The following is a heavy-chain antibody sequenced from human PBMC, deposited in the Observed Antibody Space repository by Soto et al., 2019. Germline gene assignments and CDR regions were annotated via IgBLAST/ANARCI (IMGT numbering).Heavy chain of an antibody. CDR2: IKSKTDGGTT. V-gene: IGHV3-15*07. CDR3: TTRLRGRIAAAGYYYYGMDV. Sequence: EVQLVESGGGLVKPGGSLRLSCAASGFTFSNAWMNWVRQAPGKGLEWVGRIKSKTDGGTTDYAAPVKGRFTISRDDSKNTLYLQMNSLKTEDTAVYYCTTRLRGRIAAAGYYYYGMDVWGQGTTVTVSS. J-gene: IGHJ6*02. D-gene: IGHD6-13*01. CDR1: GFTFSNAW.